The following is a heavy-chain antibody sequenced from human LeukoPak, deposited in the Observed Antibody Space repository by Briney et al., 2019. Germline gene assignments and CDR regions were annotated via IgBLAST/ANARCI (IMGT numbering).Heavy chain of an antibody. V-gene: IGHV3-30*04. CDR3: AKEMGSGAFDY. CDR2: ISYDGSNK. J-gene: IGHJ4*02. Sequence: GGSLRLSCAASGFTFSSYAMHWVRQAPGKGLEWVAVISYDGSNKYYADSVKGRLTISRDNAKNTLYLQMNSLTAEDTAVYYCAKEMGSGAFDYWGQGTLVTVSS. CDR1: GFTFSSYA. D-gene: IGHD3-10*01.